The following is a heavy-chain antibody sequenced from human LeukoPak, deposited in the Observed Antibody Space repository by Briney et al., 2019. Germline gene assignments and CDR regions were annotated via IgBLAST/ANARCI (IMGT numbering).Heavy chain of an antibody. CDR1: GFTFSSYA. CDR3: AKVLQYYYYGMDV. D-gene: IGHD5-24*01. J-gene: IGHJ6*02. V-gene: IGHV3-23*01. CDR2: ISNSGGST. Sequence: GGSLRLSCAASGFTFSSYAMSWVRQAPGKGLESVSAISNSGGSTYYADSVKGRFTISRDNSKNTLYLQMNSLRAEDTAVYYCAKVLQYYYYGMDVWGQGTTVTVSS.